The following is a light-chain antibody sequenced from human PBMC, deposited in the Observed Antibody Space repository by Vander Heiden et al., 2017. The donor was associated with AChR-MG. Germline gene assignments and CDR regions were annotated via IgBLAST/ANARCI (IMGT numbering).Light chain of an antibody. Sequence: QSVLTQPPSASGTPGQRVTISCSGSRSNVGSNYVYWCQQVRGTAHKLLIYGNNQRPSGVPDRISGSRFGTSASLAISGLRSEDEADYYCAVWDDSLSGPVFGGGTKLTVL. CDR1: RSNVGSNY. CDR3: AVWDDSLSGPV. V-gene: IGLV1-47*02. CDR2: GNN. J-gene: IGLJ2*01.